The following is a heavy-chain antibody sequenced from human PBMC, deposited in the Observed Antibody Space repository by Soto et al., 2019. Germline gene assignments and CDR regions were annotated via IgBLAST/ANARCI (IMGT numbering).Heavy chain of an antibody. CDR1: GFTFSSFA. J-gene: IGHJ4*02. CDR2: ISTSGATT. V-gene: IGHV3-23*01. CDR3: AKDPMVRDCSGGTCYFDY. D-gene: IGHD2-15*01. Sequence: GGSLRLSCAASGFTFSSFAMSWVRQAPGKGLEWVSAISTSGATTYYADSVKGRFTISRDNSKNTLYLRMNTLTADDTAVYYCAKDPMVRDCSGGTCYFDYWGQGTLVTVSS.